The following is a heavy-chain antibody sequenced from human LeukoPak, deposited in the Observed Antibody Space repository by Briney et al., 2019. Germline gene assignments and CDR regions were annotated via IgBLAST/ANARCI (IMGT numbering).Heavy chain of an antibody. CDR1: GGSISSGGYY. CDR2: IYYSGST. V-gene: IGHV4-31*03. D-gene: IGHD1-26*01. CDR3: ARVGGTNYYYYGMDV. Sequence: SETLSLTCTVSGGSISSGGYYWSWIRQHPGKGLEWIEYIYYSGSTYYNPSLKSRVTISVDTSKNQFSLKLSSVTAADTAVYYCARVGGTNYYYYGMDVWGQGTTVTVSS. J-gene: IGHJ6*02.